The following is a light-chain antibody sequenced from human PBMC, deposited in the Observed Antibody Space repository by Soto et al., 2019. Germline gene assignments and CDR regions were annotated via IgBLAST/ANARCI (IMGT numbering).Light chain of an antibody. CDR1: QDISNY. V-gene: IGKV1-33*01. CDR3: QQYDNLPFT. Sequence: DIQMTQSPSSLSASVGDRATITCQASQDISNYLNWYQQKPGKAPKLLIYDASNLETGVPSRFSGSGSGTEFTSTISSRQPEDIAAYYCQQYDNLPFTFGPGTKVDIK. CDR2: DAS. J-gene: IGKJ3*01.